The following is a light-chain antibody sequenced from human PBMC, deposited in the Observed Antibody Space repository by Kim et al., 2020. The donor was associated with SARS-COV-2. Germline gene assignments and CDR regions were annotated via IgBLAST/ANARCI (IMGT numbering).Light chain of an antibody. V-gene: IGKV1-39*01. CDR1: QSISSY. CDR3: QQSDSTPCT. J-gene: IGKJ4*01. CDR2: AAS. Sequence: DIQMTQSPSSLSASVGDRVTITCRASQSISSYLNWYQQKPGKAPKLLIYAASSLQSGVPSRFSGSGSGTDFTLTISSLQPEDCATYYCQQSDSTPCTFGGGTKVDSK.